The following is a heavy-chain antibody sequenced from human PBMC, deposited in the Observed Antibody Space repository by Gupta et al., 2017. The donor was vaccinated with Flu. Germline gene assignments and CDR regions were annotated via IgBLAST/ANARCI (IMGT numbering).Heavy chain of an antibody. CDR1: DGDISSGGYY. V-gene: IGHV4-31*03. Sequence: QVPLQESGQGLVKPSQTMSLTCTVSDGDISSGGYYWSWIRQHPGKGLTWFENSYYSGSTYYDPALKSRVTISVDASKNQFSVKLSSVTAADTAVYYCARGRYGDYVAEVFSWFDPWGQGTLVTVSS. CDR2: SYYSGST. CDR3: ARGRYGDYVAEVFSWFDP. D-gene: IGHD4-17*01. J-gene: IGHJ5*02.